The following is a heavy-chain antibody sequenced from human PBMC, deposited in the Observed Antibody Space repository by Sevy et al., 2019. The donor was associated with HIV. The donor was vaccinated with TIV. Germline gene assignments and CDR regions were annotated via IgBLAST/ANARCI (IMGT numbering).Heavy chain of an antibody. J-gene: IGHJ4*02. Sequence: ASVKVSCKASGYMFIAYFIHWVRQAPRQGLEWIGRINPNSGDTNYAQKFQGRVTMTRDTSINTAYMELSRLRSDDTAVYSCARVLYYDSSAYYFDYWGQGTLVTVSS. CDR1: GYMFIAYF. D-gene: IGHD3-22*01. CDR2: INPNSGDT. CDR3: ARVLYYDSSAYYFDY. V-gene: IGHV1-2*06.